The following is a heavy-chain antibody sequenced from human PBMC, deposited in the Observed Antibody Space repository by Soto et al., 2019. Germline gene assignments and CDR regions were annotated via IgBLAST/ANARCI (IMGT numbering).Heavy chain of an antibody. J-gene: IGHJ6*02. CDR2: INTYNGNT. Sequence: QVQLVQSGAEVKNPGASVKVSCKASGYTFTRYGICWARQAPGQGLEWMGWINTYNGNTNYAQNVQGRVTLTTDTSTSTAYMELRSLRYNDTAIYYCAMVDVYVTPSPQDVWGQGTTVIVSS. V-gene: IGHV1-18*01. CDR1: GYTFTRYG. CDR3: AMVDVYVTPSPQDV. D-gene: IGHD3-16*01.